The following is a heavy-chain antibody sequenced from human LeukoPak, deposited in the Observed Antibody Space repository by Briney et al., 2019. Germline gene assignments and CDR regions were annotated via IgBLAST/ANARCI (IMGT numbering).Heavy chain of an antibody. V-gene: IGHV3-9*01. CDR1: GFTFDDYA. D-gene: IGHD3-22*01. J-gene: IGHJ4*02. CDR2: ISWNSGSI. CDR3: AEATDSSGHSPFDY. Sequence: GRSLRLSCAASGFTFDDYAVHWVRQAPGKGLEWVSGISWNSGSIGYADSVKGRFTISRDNAKNSLYLHMMSLRAEDTALYYCAEATDSSGHSPFDYWGQGTLVTVSS.